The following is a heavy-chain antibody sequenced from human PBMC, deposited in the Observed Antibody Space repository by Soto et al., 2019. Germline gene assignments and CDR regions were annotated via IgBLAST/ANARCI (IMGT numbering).Heavy chain of an antibody. CDR3: ARVNWGYYFDY. D-gene: IGHD7-27*01. Sequence: SETLSLTCAVSGGSISSGGYSWSWIRQPPGKGLEWIGYIYHSGSTYYNPSLKSRVTISVDTSKNQFSLKLSSVTAADTAVYYCARVNWGYYFDYWGQGTLVTVSS. J-gene: IGHJ4*02. CDR1: GGSISSGGYS. CDR2: IYHSGST. V-gene: IGHV4-30-2*01.